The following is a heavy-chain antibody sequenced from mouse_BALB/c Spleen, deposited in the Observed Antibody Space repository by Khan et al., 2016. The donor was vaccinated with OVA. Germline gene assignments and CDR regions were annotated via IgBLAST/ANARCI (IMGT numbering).Heavy chain of an antibody. CDR2: IWAGGST. D-gene: IGHD1-1*01. V-gene: IGHV2-9*02. J-gene: IGHJ3*01. CDR1: GFSLTTYG. Sequence: QVQLKESGPGLVAPSQSLSITCTVSGFSLTTYGVHWVRQPPGKGLEWLGVIWAGGSTNYNSALMSGLSISKDNSTSQAFLKMNSLQTEDTAMYYGARAYYYGAWFAYWGQGTLVTVSA. CDR3: ARAYYYGAWFAY.